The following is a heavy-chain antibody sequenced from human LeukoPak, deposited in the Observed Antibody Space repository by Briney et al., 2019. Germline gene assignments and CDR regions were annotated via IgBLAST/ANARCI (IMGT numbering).Heavy chain of an antibody. CDR3: ARDLGVYYYDSSGYIDY. Sequence: GGSLRLSCAASGFTLSSYSMNWVRQAPGKGLEWVSSISSSSSYIYYADSVKGRFTISRDNAKNSLYLQMNSLRAEDTAVYYCARDLGVYYYDSSGYIDYWGQGTLVTVSS. CDR1: GFTLSSYS. D-gene: IGHD3-22*01. CDR2: ISSSSSYI. J-gene: IGHJ4*02. V-gene: IGHV3-21*01.